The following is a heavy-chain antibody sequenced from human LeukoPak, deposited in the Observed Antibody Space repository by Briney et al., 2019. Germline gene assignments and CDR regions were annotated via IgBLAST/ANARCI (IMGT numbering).Heavy chain of an antibody. V-gene: IGHV1-69*06. D-gene: IGHD3-3*01. CDR2: IILIFGTA. J-gene: IGHJ4*02. CDR1: GGTFSSYA. CDR3: ARGLTILLADY. Sequence: ASVKVSCKASGGTFSSYAISWVRQAPGQGLEWMGGIILIFGTAHYAQKFQGRVTITADKSTSAAYMELSSLRSEDTAVYYCARGLTILLADYWGQGTLVTVSS.